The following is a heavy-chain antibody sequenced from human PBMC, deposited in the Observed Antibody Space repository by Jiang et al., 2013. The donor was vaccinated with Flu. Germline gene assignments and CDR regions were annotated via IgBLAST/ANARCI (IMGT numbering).Heavy chain of an antibody. CDR2: TYYRSKWYN. D-gene: IGHD3-10*01. Sequence: AISGDSVSSNSAAWNWIRQSPSRGLEWLGRTYYRSKWYNDYAVSVKSRITINPDTSKNQFSLQLNSVTPEDTAVYYCARSEGELWFGEFLDYWGQGTLVTVSS. J-gene: IGHJ4*02. CDR3: ARSEGELWFGEFLDY. CDR1: GDSVSSNSAA. V-gene: IGHV6-1*01.